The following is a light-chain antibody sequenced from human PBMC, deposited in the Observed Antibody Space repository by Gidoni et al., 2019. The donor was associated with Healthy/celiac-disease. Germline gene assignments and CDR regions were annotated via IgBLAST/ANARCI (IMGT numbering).Light chain of an antibody. CDR1: QSLLHSNGYIY. CDR2: LGS. V-gene: IGKV2-28*01. J-gene: IGKJ4*01. CDR3: MQALQTPA. Sequence: DSVMTQSPHSLPVTPGKPASISCGPIQSLLHSNGYIYLIWSLQKPGQSPHLLIYLGSNRASGVPHILSGSGSGTDLTLKLSRVEAEDVGVYYCMQALQTPAFGGGTKVEIK.